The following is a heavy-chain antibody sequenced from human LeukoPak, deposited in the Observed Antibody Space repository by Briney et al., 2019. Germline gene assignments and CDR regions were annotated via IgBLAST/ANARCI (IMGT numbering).Heavy chain of an antibody. CDR1: GITFSSYA. Sequence: GSLRLSCAASGITFSSYAMSWVRQAPGKGLEWVSAISGSGGSTYYADSVKGRFTISRDNSKNTLYLQMNSLRAEDTAVYYCAKRSRFGDYYYGMDVWGKGTTVTVSS. D-gene: IGHD3-16*01. V-gene: IGHV3-23*01. CDR3: AKRSRFGDYYYGMDV. J-gene: IGHJ6*04. CDR2: ISGSGGST.